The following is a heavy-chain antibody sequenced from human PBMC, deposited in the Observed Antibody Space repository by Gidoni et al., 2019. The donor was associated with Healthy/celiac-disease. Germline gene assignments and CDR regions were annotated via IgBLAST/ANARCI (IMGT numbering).Heavy chain of an antibody. CDR3: ARADYGDYPSWFDP. V-gene: IGHV4-38-2*02. D-gene: IGHD4-17*01. J-gene: IGHJ5*02. CDR1: GYSISSGYY. CDR2: IYHSGST. Sequence: QVQLQESGPGLVKPSETLSLTCTVSGYSISSGYYWGWIRQPPGKGLEWIGSIYHSGSTYYNPSLKSRVTISVDTSKNQFSLKLSSVTAADTAVYYCARADYGDYPSWFDPWGQGTLVTVSS.